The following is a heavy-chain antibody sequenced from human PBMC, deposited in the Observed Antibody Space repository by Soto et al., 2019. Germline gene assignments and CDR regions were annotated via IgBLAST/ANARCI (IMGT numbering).Heavy chain of an antibody. J-gene: IGHJ6*02. V-gene: IGHV3-48*02. CDR1: GFTFSNCG. Sequence: GGSLRLSCAASGFTFSNCGMNWVRQTPGKGLEWVSYISDSGATKHYADSVKGRFTISRDNGKDSLYLQMNSLRDEDTAVYFCARCSRNSCYSYGVDVWGQGATVTVSS. CDR2: ISDSGATK. CDR3: ARCSRNSCYSYGVDV. D-gene: IGHD2-15*01.